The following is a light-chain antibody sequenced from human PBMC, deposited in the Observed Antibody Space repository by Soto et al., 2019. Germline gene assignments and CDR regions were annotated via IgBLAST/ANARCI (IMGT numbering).Light chain of an antibody. CDR1: QSLLHSDGRTF. J-gene: IGKJ5*01. CDR2: EAS. V-gene: IGKV2D-29*01. Sequence: DIVMTQTPLSLSVTPGQPASISCKSSQSLLHSDGRTFLDWYLQKPGQPPQVLIYEASDRFSGVPDRFSGSGSGTDFTLKISRVEAEDAGVYYCMQSMEIPSTFGQGTRLEIK. CDR3: MQSMEIPST.